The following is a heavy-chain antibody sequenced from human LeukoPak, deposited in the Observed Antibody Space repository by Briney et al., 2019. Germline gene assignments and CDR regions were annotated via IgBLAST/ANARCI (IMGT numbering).Heavy chain of an antibody. J-gene: IGHJ4*02. D-gene: IGHD3-22*01. CDR2: IYYSGST. Sequence: KPSETLSLTCTVSGGSISSGGYYWSWIRQHPGKGLEWIGYIYYSGSTYHNPSLKSRVTISVDTSKNQFSLKLSSVTAADTAVYYCARGDSSGHDYWGQGTLVTVSS. V-gene: IGHV4-31*03. CDR3: ARGDSSGHDY. CDR1: GGSISSGGYY.